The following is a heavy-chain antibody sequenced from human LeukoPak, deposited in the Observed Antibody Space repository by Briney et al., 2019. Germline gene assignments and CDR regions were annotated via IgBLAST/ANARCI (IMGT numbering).Heavy chain of an antibody. CDR1: GFSFPNYW. CDR3: AREKQSGGTPFDY. D-gene: IGHD1-26*01. Sequence: GGSLRLSCAASGFSFPNYWMTWVRQAPGKGLEWVAVVGNGEKTKFYADSLKGRFTVSRDNSKNTVYLQMNSLRDEDTAVYYCAREKQSGGTPFDYWGQGSLVTVSS. J-gene: IGHJ4*02. V-gene: IGHV3-33*08. CDR2: VGNGEKTK.